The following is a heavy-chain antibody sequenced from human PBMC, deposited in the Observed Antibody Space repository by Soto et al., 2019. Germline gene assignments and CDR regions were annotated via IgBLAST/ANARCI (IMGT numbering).Heavy chain of an antibody. CDR1: GFNFNNYG. J-gene: IGHJ4*02. CDR2: VSKSDYT. CDR3: AREDSIIIPAVSDF. D-gene: IGHD2-2*01. V-gene: IGHV3-21*01. Sequence: SGGSLRLSCAVSGFNFNNYGINWVRQAPGKGLEWVSSVSKSDYTYYSDSVKGRLTISRDNAKNSVSLQMNALGAEDTAVYYCAREDSIIIPAVSDFWGQGTLVTVSS.